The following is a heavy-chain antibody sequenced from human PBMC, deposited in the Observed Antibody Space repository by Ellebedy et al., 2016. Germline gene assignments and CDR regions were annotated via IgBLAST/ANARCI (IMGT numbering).Heavy chain of an antibody. CDR2: IKQDGSEK. CDR3: AKDVSSGWLDAFDI. J-gene: IGHJ3*02. D-gene: IGHD6-19*01. V-gene: IGHV3-7*01. Sequence: GGSLRLXCAASGFTFSSYWMSWVRQAPGKGLEWVANIKQDGSEKYYVDPVKGRFTISRDNAKNSLYLQMNSLRAEDTAVYYCAKDVSSGWLDAFDIWGQGTMVTVSS. CDR1: GFTFSSYW.